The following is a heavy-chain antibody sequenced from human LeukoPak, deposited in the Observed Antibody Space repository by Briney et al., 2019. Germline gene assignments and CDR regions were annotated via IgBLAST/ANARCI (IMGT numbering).Heavy chain of an antibody. J-gene: IGHJ5*02. Sequence: GGSLRLSCAASGFTFSSFWMSWVRQAPGKGLEWVAVISYDGSNKYYADSVKGRFTISRDNSKNTLYLQMNSLRAEDTAVYYCAKDAYGSGSYYLNWFDPWGQGTLVTVSS. D-gene: IGHD3-10*01. CDR3: AKDAYGSGSYYLNWFDP. CDR2: ISYDGSNK. V-gene: IGHV3-30*18. CDR1: GFTFSSFW.